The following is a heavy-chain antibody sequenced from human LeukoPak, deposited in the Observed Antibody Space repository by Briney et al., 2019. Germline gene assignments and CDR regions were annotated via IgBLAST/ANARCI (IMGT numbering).Heavy chain of an antibody. CDR2: ISYDGSNK. CDR1: GFTFSSYG. J-gene: IGHJ6*02. D-gene: IGHD2-15*01. CDR3: AKARRGYCSGGSCSYYGMDV. V-gene: IGHV3-30*18. Sequence: GGSLRLSCAASGFTFSSYGMHWVRQAPGKGLEWVAVISYDGSNKYYADSVKGRFTISRDNSKNTLYLQMNSLRAEDTAVYYCAKARRGYCSGGSCSYYGMDVWGQRTTVTVSS.